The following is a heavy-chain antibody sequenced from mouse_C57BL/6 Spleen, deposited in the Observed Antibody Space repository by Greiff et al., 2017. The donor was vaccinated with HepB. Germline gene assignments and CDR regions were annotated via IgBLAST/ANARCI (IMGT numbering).Heavy chain of an antibody. CDR1: GYTFTSYW. CDR3: ASTVVARDAMDY. CDR2: IHPNSGST. J-gene: IGHJ4*01. V-gene: IGHV1-64*01. Sequence: VQLQQPGAELVKPGASVKLSCKASGYTFTSYWMHWVKQRPGQGLEWIGMIHPNSGSTNYNEKFKSKATLTVDKSSSTAYMRLSSLTSEDSAVYYCASTVVARDAMDYWGQGTSVTVSS. D-gene: IGHD1-1*01.